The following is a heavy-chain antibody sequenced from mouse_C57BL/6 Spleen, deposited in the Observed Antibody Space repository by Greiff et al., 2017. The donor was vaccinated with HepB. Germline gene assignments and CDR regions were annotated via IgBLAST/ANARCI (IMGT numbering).Heavy chain of an antibody. J-gene: IGHJ3*01. CDR2: ISDGGSYT. CDR1: GFTFSSYA. Sequence: DVHLVESGGGLVKPGGSLKLSCAASGFTFSSYAMSWVRQTPEKRLEWVATISDGGSYTYYPDNVKGRFTISRDNAKNNLYLQMSHLKSEDTAMYYCARDRNWEGAWFAYWGQGTLVTVSA. CDR3: ARDRNWEGAWFAY. V-gene: IGHV5-4*01. D-gene: IGHD4-1*01.